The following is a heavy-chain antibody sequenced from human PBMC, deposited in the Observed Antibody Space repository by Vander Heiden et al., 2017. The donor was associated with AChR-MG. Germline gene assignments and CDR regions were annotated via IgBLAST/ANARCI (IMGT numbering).Heavy chain of an antibody. J-gene: IGHJ3*01. CDR1: GFTFSSYS. CDR2: LSGSLRDI. Sequence: EVQLVESGGGLVKPGGSLRLSCEASGFTFSSYSMNWVRPAPGKGLEWVSSLSGSLRDIYHADSVKGRFTISRDNTKNSLYLQMNSLRAEDTAVYYCARDRGQSSGWGYTFGLWGQGTMVTVSS. V-gene: IGHV3-21*01. D-gene: IGHD6-19*01. CDR3: ARDRGQSSGWGYTFGL.